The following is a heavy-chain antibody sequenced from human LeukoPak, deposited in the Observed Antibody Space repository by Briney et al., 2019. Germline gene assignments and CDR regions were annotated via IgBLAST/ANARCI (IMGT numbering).Heavy chain of an antibody. J-gene: IGHJ4*02. CDR3: ARERRYYGSGSYYKTLDY. D-gene: IGHD3-10*01. Sequence: GGSLRLSCAASGFTFSSYGMHWVRQAPGKGLGWVAVIWYDGSNKYYADSVKGRFTISRDNSKNTLYLQMNSLRAEDTAVYYCARERRYYGSGSYYKTLDYWGQGTLVTVSS. CDR1: GFTFSSYG. CDR2: IWYDGSNK. V-gene: IGHV3-33*01.